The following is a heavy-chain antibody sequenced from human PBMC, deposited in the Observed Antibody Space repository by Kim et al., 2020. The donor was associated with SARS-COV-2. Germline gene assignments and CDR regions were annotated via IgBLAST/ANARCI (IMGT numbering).Heavy chain of an antibody. D-gene: IGHD1-26*01. Sequence: SETLSLTCAVYGGSFSGYYWSWIRQPPGKGLEWIGEINHSGSTNYNPSLKSRVTISVDTSKNQFSLKLSSVTAADTAVYYCARGGGATLFYYYYRMDVWGQGTPVTVSS. J-gene: IGHJ6*02. V-gene: IGHV4-34*01. CDR3: ARGGGATLFYYYYRMDV. CDR1: GGSFSGYY. CDR2: INHSGST.